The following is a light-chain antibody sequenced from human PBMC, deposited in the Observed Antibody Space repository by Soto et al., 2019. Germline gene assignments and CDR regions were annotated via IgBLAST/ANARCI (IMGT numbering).Light chain of an antibody. CDR1: QSFRAL. V-gene: IGKV3-11*01. CDR2: DAY. CDR3: QQRHMWPIT. Sequence: EVVLTQSPVPLSISTGKRHPLPCGPRQSFRALLAWYQQKPGQAPRLLIYDAYNRATGIPPRFSGSGSGTDFTLTISSLEPEDSAVYYCQQRHMWPITFGQGTRLEIK. J-gene: IGKJ5*01.